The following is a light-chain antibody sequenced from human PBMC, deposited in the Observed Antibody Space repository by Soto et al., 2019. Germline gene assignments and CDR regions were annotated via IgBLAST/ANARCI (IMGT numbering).Light chain of an antibody. V-gene: IGKV3-20*01. Sequence: EIVLTQSPGILSSSPGERATLSCRASQSVSSSYLAWYQQKPGQAPRLLIYGASNRATGIPDRFSARGSGTDFTLTISRLEPEDFAVYYCQQYGSSPPYTFGQGTKLDIK. CDR1: QSVSSSY. J-gene: IGKJ2*01. CDR2: GAS. CDR3: QQYGSSPPYT.